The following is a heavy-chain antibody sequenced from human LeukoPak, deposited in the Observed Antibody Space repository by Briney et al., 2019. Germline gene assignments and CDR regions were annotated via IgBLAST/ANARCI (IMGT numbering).Heavy chain of an antibody. CDR1: GFTVNSAY. CDR3: ARVQAIFQNFDY. D-gene: IGHD3-3*01. CDR2: IYTGGDT. V-gene: IGHV3-66*01. J-gene: IGHJ4*02. Sequence: GGSLRLSCAASGFTVNSAYMTWVRLAPGKGLEWVSVIYTGGDTYYADSVKGRFTISRDNSKNTVYLQMNSLRAEDTAVYYCARVQAIFQNFDYWGRGTLVTVSS.